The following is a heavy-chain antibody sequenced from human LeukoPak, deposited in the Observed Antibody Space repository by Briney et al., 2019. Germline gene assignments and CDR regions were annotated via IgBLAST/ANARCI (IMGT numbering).Heavy chain of an antibody. CDR3: AKTGSSIAARPPDY. Sequence: SETLSLTCTVSGVSFSSSPYYWGWIRQPPGKGLEWIGSVYDSGSTYYNPSLKSRVTISLDTSKNQFYLKLTSVTAADTAVYYCAKTGSSIAARPPDYWGQGTLVTVSP. CDR1: GVSFSSSPYY. CDR2: VYDSGST. J-gene: IGHJ4*02. V-gene: IGHV4-39*07. D-gene: IGHD6-6*01.